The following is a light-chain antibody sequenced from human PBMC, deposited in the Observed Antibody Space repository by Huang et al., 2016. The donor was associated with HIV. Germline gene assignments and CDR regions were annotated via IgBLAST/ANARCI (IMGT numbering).Light chain of an antibody. CDR3: QQYGSSPLFT. J-gene: IGKJ3*01. CDR2: GAY. Sequence: EIVLTQSPGTLSLSPGERATLSCRASQSVSSSFLAWYQQKPGQAPRLLIYGAYSRATDIPDRFSGSGSGTDFTLTISRLEPEDVAVYYCQQYGSSPLFTFGPGTKVDIK. CDR1: QSVSSSF. V-gene: IGKV3-20*01.